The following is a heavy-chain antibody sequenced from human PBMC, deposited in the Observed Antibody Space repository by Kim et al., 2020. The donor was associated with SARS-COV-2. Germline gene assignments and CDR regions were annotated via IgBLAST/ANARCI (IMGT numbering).Heavy chain of an antibody. CDR2: IYSGGSST. J-gene: IGHJ4*02. Sequence: GGSLRLSCAASGFTFSSYAMSGVRQAPGKGLEWVSVIYSGGSSTYYADSVKGRFTISRDNSKNTLYLQMNSLRAEDTAVYYCAKGDSHLYDSSGLVWGQGTLVTVSS. V-gene: IGHV3-23*03. CDR3: AKGDSHLYDSSGLV. D-gene: IGHD3-22*01. CDR1: GFTFSSYA.